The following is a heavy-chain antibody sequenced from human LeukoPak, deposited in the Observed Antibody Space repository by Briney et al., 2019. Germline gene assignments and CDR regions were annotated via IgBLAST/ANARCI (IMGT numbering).Heavy chain of an antibody. D-gene: IGHD3-22*01. Sequence: ASVKVYCKASGYTFTGYYMHWVRQAPGQGLEWMGRINPNSGGTNYAQKFQGRVTMTRDTSISTAYMELSRLRSDDTAVYYCARVPDYYDSSGSRKGYAFDIWGQGTMVTVSS. CDR1: GYTFTGYY. CDR2: INPNSGGT. CDR3: ARVPDYYDSSGSRKGYAFDI. J-gene: IGHJ3*02. V-gene: IGHV1-2*06.